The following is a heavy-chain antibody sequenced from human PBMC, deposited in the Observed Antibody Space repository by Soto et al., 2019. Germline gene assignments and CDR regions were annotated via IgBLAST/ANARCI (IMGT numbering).Heavy chain of an antibody. J-gene: IGHJ6*02. CDR2: IYYSGST. CDR1: GGSISSGGYY. Sequence: SETLSLTCTVSGGSISSGGYYWSWIRQPPGKGLEWIGYIYYSGSTYYNPSLKSRVTISVDTSKNQFSLKVRSVTAADTAVYYCATDTYYCDRSPAAPTRASGMDVWGQGTTVTVSS. V-gene: IGHV4-31*03. CDR3: ATDTYYCDRSPAAPTRASGMDV. D-gene: IGHD3-22*01.